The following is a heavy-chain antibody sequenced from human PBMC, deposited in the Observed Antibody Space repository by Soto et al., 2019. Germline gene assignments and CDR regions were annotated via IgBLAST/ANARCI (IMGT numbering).Heavy chain of an antibody. Sequence: GASVKVSCKASGGTFSSYAISWVRQAPGQGLEWMGGIIPIFGTANYAQKFQGRVTITADESTSTAYMELSSLRSEDTAVYYCARTRTAMGPLKLQVGMDVWGQGTTVTVSS. CDR3: ARTRTAMGPLKLQVGMDV. V-gene: IGHV1-69*13. CDR1: GGTFSSYA. D-gene: IGHD5-18*01. CDR2: IIPIFGTA. J-gene: IGHJ6*02.